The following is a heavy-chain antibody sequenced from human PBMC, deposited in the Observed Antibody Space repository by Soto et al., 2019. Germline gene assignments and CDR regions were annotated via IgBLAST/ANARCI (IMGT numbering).Heavy chain of an antibody. J-gene: IGHJ4*02. D-gene: IGHD2-21*02. Sequence: LRLSCAASGFTFSSYAMHWVRQAPGKGLEWVAVISYDGSNKYYADSVKGRFTISRDNSKNTLYLQMNSLRAEDTAVYYCARAVDHTVVTPGDYWGQGTLVTVSS. CDR3: ARAVDHTVVTPGDY. CDR2: ISYDGSNK. V-gene: IGHV3-30-3*01. CDR1: GFTFSSYA.